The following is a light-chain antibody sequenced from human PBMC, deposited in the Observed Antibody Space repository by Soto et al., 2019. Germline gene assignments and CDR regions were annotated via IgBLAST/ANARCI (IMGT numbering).Light chain of an antibody. Sequence: EIVLTQAPGTLSLSPGERATLSCRASQSVSCSYLAWYQQKPGQAPRLLIYGASSRATGMPDRFSGSGCGRDLTLTISSLEPEGFPLDYCQQYGSSPLTFSGGTKVEIK. V-gene: IGKV3-20*01. CDR2: GAS. J-gene: IGKJ4*01. CDR1: QSVSCSY. CDR3: QQYGSSPLT.